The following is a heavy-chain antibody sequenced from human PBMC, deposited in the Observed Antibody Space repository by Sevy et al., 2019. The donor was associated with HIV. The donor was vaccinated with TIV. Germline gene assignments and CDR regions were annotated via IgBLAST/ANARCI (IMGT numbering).Heavy chain of an antibody. CDR3: ARDHCSGDSCFPW. CDR2: ISTYKGNT. J-gene: IGHJ4*02. CDR1: GYNFTSYG. Sequence: ASVKVSCKASGYNFTSYGISWVRQAPGQGLEWMGWISTYKGNTKYAQKVQGRVTMTTDTSTSTAYMELRSLRSDDTAVYYCARDHCSGDSCFPWGGQGTLVTVSS. D-gene: IGHD2-15*01. V-gene: IGHV1-18*01.